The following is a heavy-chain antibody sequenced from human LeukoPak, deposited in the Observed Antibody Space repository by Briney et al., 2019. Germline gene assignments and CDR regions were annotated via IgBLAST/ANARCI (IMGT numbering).Heavy chain of an antibody. CDR2: IKSKTDGGTT. CDR1: GFTFSNAW. V-gene: IGHV3-15*01. CDR3: TTQPAPTYDFWSGGYYYYYYMDV. D-gene: IGHD3-3*01. Sequence: PGGSLRLSCAASGFTFSNAWMSWVRQAPGKGLEWVGRIKSKTDGGTTDYAAPVKGRFTISRDDSKNTLYLQMISLKTEDTAVYYCTTQPAPTYDFWSGGYYYYYYMDVWGKGTTVTVSS. J-gene: IGHJ6*03.